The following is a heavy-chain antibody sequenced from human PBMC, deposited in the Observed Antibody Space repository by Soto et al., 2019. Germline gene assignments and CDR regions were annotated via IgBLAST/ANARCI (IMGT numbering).Heavy chain of an antibody. CDR1: GFTFITYN. CDR2: ISSSSSTI. CDR3: ARGYCSGGSCYFQLFDS. Sequence: EVQLVESGGGLVQPGGSLRLSCAASGFTFITYNMNWVRQAPGKGLEWVSYISSSSSTIYYAASVKGRFTISRDNAKDSPYLQMNSLRAEDTAVYYCARGYCSGGSCYFQLFDSWGQGTLVTVSS. J-gene: IGHJ4*02. D-gene: IGHD2-15*01. V-gene: IGHV3-48*01.